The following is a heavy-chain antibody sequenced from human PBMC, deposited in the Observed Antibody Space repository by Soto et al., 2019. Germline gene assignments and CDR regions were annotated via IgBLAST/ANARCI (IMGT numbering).Heavy chain of an antibody. V-gene: IGHV4-4*02. J-gene: IGHJ4*02. D-gene: IGHD3-10*01. Sequence: SETLSLTCAVSGVSLTSGNWWTWVRQSPQRGLEYIGEIFHDGTANYYPSFERRVAMSVDTSRNQLSLKLTSVTAADTAVYFCARLVYDTRLNYMYFDFWGPGTLVTVSS. CDR2: IFHDGTA. CDR3: ARLVYDTRLNYMYFDF. CDR1: GVSLTSGNW.